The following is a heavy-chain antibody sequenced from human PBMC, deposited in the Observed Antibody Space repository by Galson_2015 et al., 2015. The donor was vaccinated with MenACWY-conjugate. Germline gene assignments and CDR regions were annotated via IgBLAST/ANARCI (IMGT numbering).Heavy chain of an antibody. CDR3: AKGPLYESSGSLSVCYEC. CDR2: TSGSGGVT. J-gene: IGHJ4*02. V-gene: IGHV3-23*01. D-gene: IGHD3-22*01. Sequence: SLRLSCAAPGFIFNKYAMTWLRQAPGKGLEWVSATSGSGGVTYHADSVKGRFTISRDNSKNTLYLQMNGLKAEDTAIYYCAKGPLYESSGSLSVCYECWGQGALVTGSP. CDR1: GFIFNKYA.